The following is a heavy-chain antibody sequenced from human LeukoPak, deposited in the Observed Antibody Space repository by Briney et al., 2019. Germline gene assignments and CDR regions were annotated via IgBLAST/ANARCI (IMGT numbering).Heavy chain of an antibody. CDR1: GFTFSGSA. Sequence: PGGSLGLSCAASGFTFSGSALHWVRQASGKGLEWVGRIKTKANNYATAYAASVKGRFIISRHDSKNTAYLQMNSLKTEDTAVYYCTRLDYGDFRFDYWGQGTLVTVSS. CDR3: TRLDYGDFRFDY. V-gene: IGHV3-73*01. J-gene: IGHJ4*02. D-gene: IGHD4-17*01. CDR2: IKTKANNYAT.